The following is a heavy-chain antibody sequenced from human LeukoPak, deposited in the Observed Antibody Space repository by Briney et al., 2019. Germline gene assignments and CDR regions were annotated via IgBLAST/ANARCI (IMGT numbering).Heavy chain of an antibody. Sequence: GGSLRLSCAASGFTFSRYGMHWVRQAPGKGLEWVSAISGSGGSTYYADSVKGRFTVSRDNSKNTLYLLMNSRRAEDTAVYYCAKGSIAAAGVDYWGQGTLVTVSS. D-gene: IGHD6-13*01. J-gene: IGHJ4*02. CDR2: ISGSGGST. CDR1: GFTFSRYG. V-gene: IGHV3-NL1*01. CDR3: AKGSIAAAGVDY.